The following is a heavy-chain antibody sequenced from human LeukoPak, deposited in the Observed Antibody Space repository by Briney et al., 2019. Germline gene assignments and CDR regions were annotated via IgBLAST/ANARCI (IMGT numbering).Heavy chain of an antibody. CDR2: INHSGST. Sequence: SETLSLTCAVYGGSFSGYYWSWIRQPPGKGLEWIGEINHSGSTNYNPSLKSRVTISVDTSKNQFSLKVSSVTAADTAVYYCASTVAATTRAIDYWGQGTLVTVSS. CDR3: ASTVAATTRAIDY. V-gene: IGHV4-34*01. CDR1: GGSFSGYY. D-gene: IGHD6-19*01. J-gene: IGHJ4*02.